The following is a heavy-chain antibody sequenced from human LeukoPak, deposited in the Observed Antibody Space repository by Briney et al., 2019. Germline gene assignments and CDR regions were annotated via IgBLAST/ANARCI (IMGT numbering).Heavy chain of an antibody. CDR2: ISVSGGRT. J-gene: IGHJ4*02. D-gene: IGHD4-17*01. CDR1: GFNFSTYA. V-gene: IGHV3-23*01. CDR3: ANADYGDYGIFNY. Sequence: PGGSLRLSCAASGFNFSTYAMSWVRQAPGKGLEWVSTISVSGGRTCYADSVKGRFTISRDNSKNTLYLQMNSLRAEDTAVYYCANADYGDYGIFNYWGRGTLVTVSS.